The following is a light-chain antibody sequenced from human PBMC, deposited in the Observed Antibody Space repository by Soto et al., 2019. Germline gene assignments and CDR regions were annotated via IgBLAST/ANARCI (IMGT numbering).Light chain of an antibody. CDR3: QEYNSAPWT. CDR1: QGISKY. V-gene: IGKV1-27*01. J-gene: IGKJ1*01. Sequence: DIQMTQSPSSLSASVRDGVTITCRASQGISKYLAWYQQKPGKVPKLLIHAASTLQSGVPSRFSGSGFGTDFTLAISSLQPEDVATYYCQEYNSAPWTFGQGTKVEIK. CDR2: AAS.